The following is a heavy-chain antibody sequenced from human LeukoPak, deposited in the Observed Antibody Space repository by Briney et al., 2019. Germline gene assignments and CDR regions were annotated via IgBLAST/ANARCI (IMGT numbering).Heavy chain of an antibody. CDR2: IYYSGST. J-gene: IGHJ4*02. D-gene: IGHD1-14*01. Sequence: SETLSLTCTVSGGSISSYYWSWIRQPPGKGLEWIGYIYYSGSTNYNPSLKSRVTISVDTSKNQFSLKLSSVTAADTAVYYCARDINLGGIDYWGQGTLVTVSS. CDR1: GGSISSYY. V-gene: IGHV4-59*01. CDR3: ARDINLGGIDY.